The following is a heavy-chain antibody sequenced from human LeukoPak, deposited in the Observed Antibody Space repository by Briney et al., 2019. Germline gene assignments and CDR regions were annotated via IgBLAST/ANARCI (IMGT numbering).Heavy chain of an antibody. CDR2: ISWNSGSI. CDR1: GFTFDDYA. Sequence: GGSLRLSCAASGFTFDDYAMRWVRQAPGKGLEWVSGISWNSGSIGYADSVKGRFTISRDNAKNSLYLQMNSLRAEDTALYYCAKSEIGVVGWFDPWGQGTLVTVSS. V-gene: IGHV3-9*01. D-gene: IGHD3-10*01. J-gene: IGHJ5*02. CDR3: AKSEIGVVGWFDP.